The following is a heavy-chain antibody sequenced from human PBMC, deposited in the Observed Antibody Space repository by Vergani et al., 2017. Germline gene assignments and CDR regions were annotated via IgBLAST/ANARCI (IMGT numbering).Heavy chain of an antibody. CDR3: ATKSCGTPGCQIGYFRE. D-gene: IGHD1-1*01. V-gene: IGHV3-30*02. Sequence: QEQLLQSGGGVVQPGGSLRLSCIGSGYTFGHFDMHWVRQAPGKGLAWVAFIRYDGSNPQYIDSVKGRFTISRDNSKSTLYLQMNSLRTEDTAVYYCATKSCGTPGCQIGYFREWGQGTLVTVSS. CDR2: IRYDGSNP. CDR1: GYTFGHFD. J-gene: IGHJ1*01.